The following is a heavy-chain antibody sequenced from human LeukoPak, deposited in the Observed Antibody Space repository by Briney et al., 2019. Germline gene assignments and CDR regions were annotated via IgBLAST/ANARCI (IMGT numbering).Heavy chain of an antibody. Sequence: SETLSLTCTVSGGSISSGSYYWSWIRQPAGKGLEWIGRIYTSGSTNYNPSLKSRVTISVDTSKNQFSLKLSSVTAADTAVYYCARSTAAFVVVPAAISYWGQGTLVTVSS. D-gene: IGHD2-2*01. CDR3: ARSTAAFVVVPAAISY. J-gene: IGHJ4*02. V-gene: IGHV4-61*02. CDR1: GGSISSGSYY. CDR2: IYTSGST.